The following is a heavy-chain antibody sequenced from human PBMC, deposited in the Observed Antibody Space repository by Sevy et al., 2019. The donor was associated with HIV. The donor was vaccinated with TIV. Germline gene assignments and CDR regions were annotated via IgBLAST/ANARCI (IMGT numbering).Heavy chain of an antibody. CDR1: GFTFSSYW. Sequence: GGSLRLSCAASGFTFSSYWMNWVRQAPGKGLEWVANIKQDGSEKYYVDSVKGRFTISRDNAKNSLYLQMNRLRAEDTSVYYWARGAPLYYSGSGSYLVHWGQGTLVTVSS. D-gene: IGHD3-10*01. CDR3: ARGAPLYYSGSGSYLVH. V-gene: IGHV3-7*01. CDR2: IKQDGSEK. J-gene: IGHJ4*02.